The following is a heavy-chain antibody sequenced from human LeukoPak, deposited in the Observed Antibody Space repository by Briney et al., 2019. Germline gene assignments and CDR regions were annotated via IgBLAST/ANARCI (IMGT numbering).Heavy chain of an antibody. D-gene: IGHD3-3*01. V-gene: IGHV3-53*01. CDR3: ASLTIFGVAAYYMDV. CDR2: IYSGGST. J-gene: IGHJ6*03. CDR1: GFTVSSNY. Sequence: GGSLRLSCAASGFTVSSNYMSWVRQAPGKRLEWVSVIYSGGSTYYADSVKGRFTISRDNSKNTLYLQMNSLRAEDTAVYYCASLTIFGVAAYYMDVWGKGTTVTVSS.